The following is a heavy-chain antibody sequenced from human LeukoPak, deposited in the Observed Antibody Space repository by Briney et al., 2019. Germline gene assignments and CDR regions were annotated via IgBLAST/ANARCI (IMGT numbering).Heavy chain of an antibody. CDR1: GFTVSSNY. CDR3: ARGSRSPSGTYHYYFDY. Sequence: GGSLRLSCAASGFTVSSNYMSWVRQAPGKGLEWVSVIYSGGSTYYADSVKGRFTISRDNSKNTLYLQMNSLRAEDTAVYYCARGSRSPSGTYHYYFDYWGQGTLVTVSS. D-gene: IGHD1-26*01. J-gene: IGHJ4*02. CDR2: IYSGGST. V-gene: IGHV3-53*01.